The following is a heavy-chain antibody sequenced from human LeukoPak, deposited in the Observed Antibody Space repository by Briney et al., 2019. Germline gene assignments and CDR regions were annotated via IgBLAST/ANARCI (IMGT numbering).Heavy chain of an antibody. Sequence: ASVKVSCKASGYTFASYGISWVQQAPGQGLEWMGWISAYNGNTNYAQKLQGRVTMTTDTSTSTAYMELRSLRSDDTAVYYCARDLAGSYYNILTGYYNGFDYWGQGTLVTVSS. CDR2: ISAYNGNT. V-gene: IGHV1-18*01. CDR1: GYTFASYG. J-gene: IGHJ4*02. D-gene: IGHD3-9*01. CDR3: ARDLAGSYYNILTGYYNGFDY.